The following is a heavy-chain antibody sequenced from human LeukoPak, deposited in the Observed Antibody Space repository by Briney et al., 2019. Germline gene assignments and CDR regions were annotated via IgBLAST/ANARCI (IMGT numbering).Heavy chain of an antibody. V-gene: IGHV4-4*07. J-gene: IGHJ3*02. Sequence: SETLSLTCTVSGGSISSYYWSWIRQPAGKGLEWIGRIYTSGSTNYNPSLKSRVTMSVDTSKNQFSLKLSSVTAADTAVYYCARVLLVRGFDAFDIWAKGQWSPSLQ. CDR3: ARVLLVRGFDAFDI. D-gene: IGHD3-10*01. CDR1: GGSISSYY. CDR2: IYTSGST.